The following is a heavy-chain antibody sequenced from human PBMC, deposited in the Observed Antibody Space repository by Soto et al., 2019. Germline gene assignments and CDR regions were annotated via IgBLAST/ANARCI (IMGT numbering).Heavy chain of an antibody. J-gene: IGHJ4*02. V-gene: IGHV3-30-3*01. Sequence: GGSLRLSCAASEFTFSSYAMHWVRQAPGKGLEWVAVISYDGTNKYYGDSVKGRFTISRDNSKNTLYLQMNSLRAEDTAVYYCARGRSIVVVPSATIDYWGQGTLVTVSS. CDR1: EFTFSSYA. D-gene: IGHD2-2*01. CDR2: ISYDGTNK. CDR3: ARGRSIVVVPSATIDY.